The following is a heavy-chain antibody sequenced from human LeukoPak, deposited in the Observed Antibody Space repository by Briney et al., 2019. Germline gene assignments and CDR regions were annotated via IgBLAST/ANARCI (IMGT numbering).Heavy chain of an antibody. Sequence: PGGSLRLSCTASGFPFSSYNMHWVRQDIGKGLEWVAAIGASGDPYYSGSVQGRFTISRENAKNSLYLQMDSLRAGDTAVYYCARKTYGYAMDVWGKGTTVTVSS. CDR3: ARKTYGYAMDV. V-gene: IGHV3-13*05. J-gene: IGHJ6*04. CDR2: IGASGDP. CDR1: GFPFSSYN. D-gene: IGHD4-17*01.